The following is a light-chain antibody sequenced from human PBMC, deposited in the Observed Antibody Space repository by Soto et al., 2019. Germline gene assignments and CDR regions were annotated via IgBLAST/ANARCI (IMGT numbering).Light chain of an antibody. CDR2: GAS. CDR3: QQYNNWPLT. V-gene: IGKV3-15*01. J-gene: IGKJ4*01. Sequence: EIVMTQSPATLSVSPGEGATLSCRASQSVGSDLAWYQQRPGQAPRLLIYGASNRATGFPARFSGSGSGTDFTLTISSLQSEDLAVYFCQQYNNWPLTFGGGIKVEIK. CDR1: QSVGSD.